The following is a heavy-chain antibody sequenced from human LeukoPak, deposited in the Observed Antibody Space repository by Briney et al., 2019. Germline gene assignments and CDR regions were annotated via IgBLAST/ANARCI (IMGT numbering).Heavy chain of an antibody. J-gene: IGHJ4*02. D-gene: IGHD4-23*01. CDR2: IYYSGST. CDR3: ARGGGGNSLDDPVFY. V-gene: IGHV4-30-4*01. CDR1: GGSISSGDYY. Sequence: SQTLSLTCSVSGGSISSGDYYWSWIRQPPGKGLEWIGYIYYSGSTYYNPSLKSRVTISVDTSKNQFSLKLSSVTAADTAVYYCARGGGGNSLDDPVFYWGQGTLVTVSS.